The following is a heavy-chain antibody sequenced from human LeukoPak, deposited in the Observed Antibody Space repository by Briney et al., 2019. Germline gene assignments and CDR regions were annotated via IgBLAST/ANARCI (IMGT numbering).Heavy chain of an antibody. J-gene: IGHJ4*02. CDR2: INGDGSWT. D-gene: IGHD2-2*01. V-gene: IGHV3-74*01. Sequence: PGGSLRLSCVASGNYWMHWVRQAPGKGLVWVSHINGDGSWTTYADSVKGRFTISKDNAKNTVYLQMNNLRAEDTAVYYCVSFYETYWGRGTLVTVSS. CDR1: GNYW. CDR3: VSFYETY.